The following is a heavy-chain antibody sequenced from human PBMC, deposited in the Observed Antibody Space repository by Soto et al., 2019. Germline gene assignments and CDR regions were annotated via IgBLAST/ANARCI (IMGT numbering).Heavy chain of an antibody. CDR2: IYYSGST. D-gene: IGHD3-22*01. Sequence: KASETLSLTCTVSGGSISRGDYYWSWIRQPPGKGLEWIGYIYYSGSTYYNPSLKSRVTISVDTSKNQFSLKLRSVTAADTAVYYCAGRMIVVGTPSYFDCCGRRTLGAVSS. V-gene: IGHV4-30-4*01. CDR3: AGRMIVVGTPSYFDC. CDR1: GGSISRGDYY. J-gene: IGHJ4*02.